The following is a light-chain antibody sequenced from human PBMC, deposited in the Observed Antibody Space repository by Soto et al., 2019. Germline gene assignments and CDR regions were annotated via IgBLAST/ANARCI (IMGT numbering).Light chain of an antibody. J-gene: IGLJ3*02. CDR3: SSYTNSITHV. V-gene: IGLV2-14*03. CDR1: SSDVGGYDY. Sequence: QSALTQPASVSGSPGPSITLSCTGTSSDVGGYDYVSWYQQHPGKAPKLMIYGVSNRPSGVSNRFSGSKSGNTASLTISGLQAEDEADYYCSSYTNSITHVFGGGTKLTVL. CDR2: GVS.